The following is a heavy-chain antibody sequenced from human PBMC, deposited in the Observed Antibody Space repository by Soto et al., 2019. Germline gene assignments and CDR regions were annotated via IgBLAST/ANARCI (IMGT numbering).Heavy chain of an antibody. CDR1: GYTFTAYY. Sequence: GASVKVSCKASGYTFTAYYIHWVRQAPGQEFEWMGWNRPNGGSTDFAREFQGRFTMTWDTSISTAYMDLSSLRSDDTAVYYCARGSVASAAEPTGMDVWGQGTTVTVSS. J-gene: IGHJ6*02. D-gene: IGHD6-13*01. CDR3: ARGSVASAAEPTGMDV. CDR2: NRPNGGST. V-gene: IGHV1-2*02.